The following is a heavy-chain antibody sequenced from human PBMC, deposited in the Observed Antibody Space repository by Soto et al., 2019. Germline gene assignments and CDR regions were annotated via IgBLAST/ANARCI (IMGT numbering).Heavy chain of an antibody. Sequence: SETLSLTCSVSGGSMIGYYWTWIRQAPGKGLEWIGSVYYSGSANYHPSLKSRVTISVDTSKNQFSLNLRSVTAADTAVYFCARVYGSPAYYFDYWGRGTLVTVSS. J-gene: IGHJ4*02. CDR1: GGSMIGYY. CDR3: ARVYGSPAYYFDY. V-gene: IGHV4-59*01. CDR2: VYYSGSA. D-gene: IGHD3-10*01.